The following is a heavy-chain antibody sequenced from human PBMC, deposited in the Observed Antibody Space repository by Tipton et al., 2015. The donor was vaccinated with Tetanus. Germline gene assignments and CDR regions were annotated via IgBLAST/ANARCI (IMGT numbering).Heavy chain of an antibody. CDR1: GGSISSYY. J-gene: IGHJ4*02. Sequence: LACTVSGGSISSYYWSWIRQPPGKGLEWIGYIYYSGSTNYNPSLKSRVTISVDTSKNQFSLKLSSVTAADTAVYYCARSHYYDSSGYRTLFDYWGQGTLVTVSS. CDR2: IYYSGST. CDR3: ARSHYYDSSGYRTLFDY. D-gene: IGHD3-22*01. V-gene: IGHV4-59*01.